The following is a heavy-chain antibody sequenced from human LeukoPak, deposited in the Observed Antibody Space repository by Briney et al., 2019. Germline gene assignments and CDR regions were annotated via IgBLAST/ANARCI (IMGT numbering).Heavy chain of an antibody. J-gene: IGHJ4*02. CDR3: AKERGYSGDPQDFDY. Sequence: GGSLRLSCAASGFTFSTYEMNWVRQAPGKGLEWVSYISSGGSTMYYGDSVKGRFTISRDNAKKSLYLQINSLRAEDTAVYYCAKERGYSGDPQDFDYWGQGTLVTVSS. CDR1: GFTFSTYE. D-gene: IGHD4-17*01. CDR2: ISSGGSTM. V-gene: IGHV3-48*03.